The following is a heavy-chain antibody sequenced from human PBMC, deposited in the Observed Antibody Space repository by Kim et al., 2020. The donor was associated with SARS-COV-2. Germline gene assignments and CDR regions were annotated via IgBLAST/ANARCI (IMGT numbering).Heavy chain of an antibody. CDR2: K. J-gene: IGHJ4*02. V-gene: IGHV3-30*01. Sequence: KQSPASVKGRLSISRDNSENTLHLQMNSLRDEDTAVYYCASSSRKNSFDYWGQGTLVTVSS. CDR3: ASSSRKNSFDY. D-gene: IGHD2-15*01.